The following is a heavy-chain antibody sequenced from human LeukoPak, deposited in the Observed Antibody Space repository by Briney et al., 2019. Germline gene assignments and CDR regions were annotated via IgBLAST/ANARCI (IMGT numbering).Heavy chain of an antibody. CDR1: GGSISSYY. Sequence: SESPSLTCTVSGGSISSYYWSWIRQPPGKGLEWVGHIYYLGSTNYNPSLKSRVTISIDTSKNYFSLKLNSVFAADTAVYYCARDLPESYWYFDLWGRDTLDTVPS. D-gene: IGHD1-14*01. CDR2: IYYLGST. J-gene: IGHJ2*01. CDR3: ARDLPESYWYFDL. V-gene: IGHV4-59*01.